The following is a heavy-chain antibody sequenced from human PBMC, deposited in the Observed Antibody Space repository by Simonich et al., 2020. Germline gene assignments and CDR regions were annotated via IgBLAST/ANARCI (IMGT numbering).Heavy chain of an antibody. J-gene: IGHJ2*01. V-gene: IGHV1-2*02. D-gene: IGHD6-13*01. CDR1: GYTFTGYY. CDR2: INPNSGGT. CDR3: ARGGVRSSSWYWYFDL. Sequence: QVQLVQSGAEVKKPGASVKVSCKASGYTFTGYYMHGVRQATGQGLEWMRRINPNSGGTNYAQKFQGRVTRARDTSISTAYMELSRLRSDDTAVYYCARGGVRSSSWYWYFDLWGRGTLVTVSS.